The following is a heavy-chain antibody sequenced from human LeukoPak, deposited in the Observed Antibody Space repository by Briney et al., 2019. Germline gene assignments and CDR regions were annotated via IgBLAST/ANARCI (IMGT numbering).Heavy chain of an antibody. V-gene: IGHV3-74*01. D-gene: IGHD2-8*01. J-gene: IGHJ4*02. CDR2: INADGSSI. CDR1: GFTFNTYW. CDR3: ARSGGYCTNGVCSVRY. Sequence: GGSLRLSCATSGFTFNTYWMHWVRQAPGKGLVWLSNINADGSSITYADSVKGRFTISRDNAKNSLYLQMNSLRAEDTAVYYCARSGGYCTNGVCSVRYWGQGTLVTVSS.